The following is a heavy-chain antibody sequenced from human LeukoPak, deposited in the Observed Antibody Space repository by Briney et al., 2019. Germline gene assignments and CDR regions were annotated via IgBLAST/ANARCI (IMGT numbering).Heavy chain of an antibody. J-gene: IGHJ4*02. CDR3: ASGGTYYDYVWGSYRGYYFDY. CDR1: GGSFSGYY. Sequence: SETLSLTCAVYGGSFSGYYWSWIRQPPGKGLEWIGEINHSGSTNYNPSLKSRVTISVDTSKNQFSLKLSSVTAADTAVYYCASGGTYYDYVWGSYRGYYFDYWGQGTLVTVSS. V-gene: IGHV4-34*01. D-gene: IGHD3-16*01. CDR2: INHSGST.